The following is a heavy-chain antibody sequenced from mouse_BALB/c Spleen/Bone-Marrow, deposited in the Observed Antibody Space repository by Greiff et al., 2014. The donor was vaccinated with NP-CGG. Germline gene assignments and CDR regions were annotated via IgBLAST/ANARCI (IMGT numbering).Heavy chain of an antibody. J-gene: IGHJ1*01. CDR2: IWAGGST. CDR1: GFSLTSYG. V-gene: IGHV2-9*02. Sequence: VQLVESGPGLVAPSQSLSITCTVSGFSLTSYGVHWVRQLPGRGLGGRGEIWAGGSTNYNSALMSRLSISKDNSKSQVFLKMNSLQTDDTAMYYCARDPIYYDYDWYFDVWGAGTTVTVSS. CDR3: ARDPIYYDYDWYFDV. D-gene: IGHD2-4*01.